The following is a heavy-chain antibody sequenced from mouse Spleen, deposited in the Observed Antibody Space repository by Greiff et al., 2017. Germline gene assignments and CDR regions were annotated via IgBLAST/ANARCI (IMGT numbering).Heavy chain of an antibody. D-gene: IGHD1-2*01. Sequence: QVQLQQPGAELVKPGASVKLSCKASGYTFTSYWMHWVKQRPGQGLEWIGEINPSNGRTNYNEKFKSKATLTVDKSSSTAYMQLSSLTSEDSAVYYCARAHYLWWYFDVWGAGTTVTVSS. V-gene: IGHV1S81*02. J-gene: IGHJ1*01. CDR1: GYTFTSYW. CDR2: INPSNGRT. CDR3: ARAHYLWWYFDV.